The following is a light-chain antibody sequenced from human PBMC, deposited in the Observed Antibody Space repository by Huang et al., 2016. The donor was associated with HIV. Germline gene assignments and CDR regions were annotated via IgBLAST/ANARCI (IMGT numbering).Light chain of an antibody. CDR1: QSLLFRSNNQNY. V-gene: IGKV4-1*01. CDR3: QQYFDVPWT. CDR2: WAS. Sequence: IVMTQSPDSLAVSLGETATINCKSSQSLLFRSNNQNYLAWYQQKPGQPPTLLMSWASTRGSGVPSRFSGGGSGTDFTLTISSLQAEDVAVYCCQQYFDVPWTFGRGTKVEIK. J-gene: IGKJ1*01.